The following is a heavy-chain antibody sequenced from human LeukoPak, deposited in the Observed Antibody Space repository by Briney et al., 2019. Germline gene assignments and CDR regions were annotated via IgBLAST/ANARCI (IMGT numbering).Heavy chain of an antibody. Sequence: GGCLRLSCAASGFSFGDHYMDWVRQAPGKGLEWVARTRNRPNSYSTEYAASVKGRFTISRDVSKNSVYLQMNSLEIEDTAVYYCARAQYGTTTTCYKTWDYWGQGTLVTVYS. D-gene: IGHD2-15*01. CDR3: ARAQYGTTTTCYKTWDY. J-gene: IGHJ4*02. V-gene: IGHV3-72*01. CDR2: TRNRPNSYST. CDR1: GFSFGDHY.